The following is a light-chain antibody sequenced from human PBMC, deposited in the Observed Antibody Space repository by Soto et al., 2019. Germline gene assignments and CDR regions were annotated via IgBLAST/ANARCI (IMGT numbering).Light chain of an antibody. V-gene: IGKV3-20*01. CDR2: GAS. J-gene: IGKJ3*01. CDR3: QQYGSSLIFT. Sequence: EIVLTQSPGTLSLSPGERATLSCRASQSVSSSYLAWYQQKPGQAPRLLIYGASSRATGIPDRFSGSGSGTDFALTISRLEPEDFAVHYCQQYGSSLIFTFGPGTKVDIK. CDR1: QSVSSSY.